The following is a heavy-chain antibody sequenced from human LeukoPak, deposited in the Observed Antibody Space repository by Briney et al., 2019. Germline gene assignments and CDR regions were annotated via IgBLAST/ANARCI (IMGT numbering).Heavy chain of an antibody. CDR2: ISSSSSTV. CDR3: ARETAHSFDY. V-gene: IGHV3-48*02. D-gene: IGHD1-26*01. J-gene: IGHJ4*02. Sequence: GGSLRLSCVLSGFTFSGYSMIWVRQAPGKGLEWISYISSSSSTVYYADSVKGRFTISRDNAKNSLYLQMNSLRDEDTAVYYCARETAHSFDYWGQGTLVTVSS. CDR1: GFTFSGYS.